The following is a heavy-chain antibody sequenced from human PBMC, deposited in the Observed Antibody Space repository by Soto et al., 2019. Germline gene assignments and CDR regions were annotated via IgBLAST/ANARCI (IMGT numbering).Heavy chain of an antibody. D-gene: IGHD3-16*02. CDR3: AREGSSGSHRRYFFDY. J-gene: IGHJ4*03. CDR1: GFTFSSYW. CDR2: INTDGTTT. V-gene: IGHV3-74*01. Sequence: PGGSLRLSCAVSGFTFSSYWMHWVRQAPGKGLVWVSRINTDGTTTTYADSVKGRFTISRDNAKNTLYLQMNSLRAEDTAVYYCAREGSSGSHRRYFFDYWGQGTLVTVSS.